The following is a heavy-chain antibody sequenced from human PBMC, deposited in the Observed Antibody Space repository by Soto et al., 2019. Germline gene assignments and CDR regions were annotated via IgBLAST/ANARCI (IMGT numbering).Heavy chain of an antibody. CDR2: IIPIFGTA. J-gene: IGHJ4*02. Sequence: QVQLVHSGAEVKKPGSSVKVSCNASGGTFSSYAISWVRQAPGQGLEWMGGIIPIFGTANYAQKFQGRVTITADESTSTAYMELSSLRSEDTAVYYCARVDYSSGTDPYYFDYWGQGTLVTVSS. CDR1: GGTFSSYA. D-gene: IGHD6-19*01. V-gene: IGHV1-69*01. CDR3: ARVDYSSGTDPYYFDY.